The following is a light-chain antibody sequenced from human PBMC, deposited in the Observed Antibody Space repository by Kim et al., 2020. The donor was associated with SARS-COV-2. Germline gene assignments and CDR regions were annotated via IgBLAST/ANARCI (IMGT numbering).Light chain of an antibody. CDR3: QQYDNLPPT. V-gene: IGKV1-33*01. CDR2: DAS. Sequence: DIQMTQSPSSLSASVGDRVTITCQASQDISNYLNWYQQKPGKAPKLLIYDASNLETGVPSRFSGSGSGTDFTFTISSLQPEDIATYYFQQYDNLPPTFGQGTKLDI. J-gene: IGKJ2*01. CDR1: QDISNY.